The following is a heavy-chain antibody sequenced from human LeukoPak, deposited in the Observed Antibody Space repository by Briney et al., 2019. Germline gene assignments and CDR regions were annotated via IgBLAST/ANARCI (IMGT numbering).Heavy chain of an antibody. CDR1: GLIFNSYG. Sequence: GKSLTLSCAVSGLIFNSYGMQWLRQAPGKGLEWVALISYDGSNKYYADSVKGRFTISRDNSKNTLYLQMSSLRAEDTAVYYCAKDRYYYDSSGYSYFDYWGQGTLVTVSS. CDR3: AKDRYYYDSSGYSYFDY. CDR2: ISYDGSNK. V-gene: IGHV3-30*18. D-gene: IGHD3-22*01. J-gene: IGHJ4*02.